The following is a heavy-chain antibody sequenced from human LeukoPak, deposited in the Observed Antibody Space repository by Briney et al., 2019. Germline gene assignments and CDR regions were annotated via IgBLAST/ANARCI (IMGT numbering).Heavy chain of an antibody. CDR2: INPNSGGT. J-gene: IGHJ4*02. Sequence: GASVKVSCKASGYTFTGYYMHWVRQAPGQGLEWMGWINPNSGGTNYARKFQGRVTMTRDTSTSTAYMELSRLRSDDTAVYYCARAGYYYGSGTDFDYWGQGTLVTVSS. D-gene: IGHD3-10*01. CDR3: ARAGYYYGSGTDFDY. V-gene: IGHV1-2*02. CDR1: GYTFTGYY.